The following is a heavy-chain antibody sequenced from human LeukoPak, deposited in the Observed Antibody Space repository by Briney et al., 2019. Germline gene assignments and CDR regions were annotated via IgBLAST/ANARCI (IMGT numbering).Heavy chain of an antibody. V-gene: IGHV3-7*01. CDR3: ARDRSWGSGLVEDY. Sequence: GGSLRLSCVASGFTFSSYWMHWVRQAPGKGLEWVANIKQDGSEKYYVDSVKGRFTISRDNAKNSLYLQMNSLRAEDTAVYYCARDRSWGSGLVEDYWGQGTLVTVSS. D-gene: IGHD3-22*01. CDR1: GFTFSSYW. J-gene: IGHJ4*02. CDR2: IKQDGSEK.